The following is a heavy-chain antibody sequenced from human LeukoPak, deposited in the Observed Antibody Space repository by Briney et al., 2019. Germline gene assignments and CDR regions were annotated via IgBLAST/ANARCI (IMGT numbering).Heavy chain of an antibody. D-gene: IGHD6-13*01. V-gene: IGHV1-18*01. J-gene: IGHJ4*02. CDR1: GYTFTSYG. Sequence: GASVKVSCKASGYTFTSYGISWVRLAPGQGLEWMGWISAYSGNTNYAQKFQGRVTMTTDTSTSTAYMELRSLRSDDTAVYYCARAVRVWQPTDYWGQGTLVTVSS. CDR3: ARAVRVWQPTDY. CDR2: ISAYSGNT.